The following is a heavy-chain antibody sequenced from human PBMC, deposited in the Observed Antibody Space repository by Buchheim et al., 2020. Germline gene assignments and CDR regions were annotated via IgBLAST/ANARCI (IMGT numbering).Heavy chain of an antibody. D-gene: IGHD2-2*01. V-gene: IGHV1-46*03. CDR3: ARRTTSPGNFDY. J-gene: IGHJ4*02. CDR1: GYTFSSYY. Sequence: QVQLVQSGSEVKEPGASVKLSCKASGYTFSSYYMDWVRQAPGQGLEWMGRINPSGGRTTYTQKFQGRVTMTRDTSTSTVCMEVSSLSSEDTAVYFCARRTTSPGNFDYWGQGTL. CDR2: INPSGGRT.